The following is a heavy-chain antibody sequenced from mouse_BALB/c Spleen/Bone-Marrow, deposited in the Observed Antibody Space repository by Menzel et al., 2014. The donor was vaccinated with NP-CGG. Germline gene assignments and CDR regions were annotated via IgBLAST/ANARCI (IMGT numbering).Heavy chain of an antibody. V-gene: IGHV5-6*01. Sequence: EVQRVESGGDLVKPGGSLKLSCAASGFTFSSYGMSWVRQTPDKGLEWVATISSGGTYTFYPDSVKGRFTISRDNAKNTLYLQMSSLKSEDTAMYYCTRQGSDGYDSREERYFDVWGAGTTVTVSS. J-gene: IGHJ1*01. CDR1: GFTFSSYG. D-gene: IGHD1-1*01. CDR2: ISSGGTYT. CDR3: TRQGSDGYDSREERYFDV.